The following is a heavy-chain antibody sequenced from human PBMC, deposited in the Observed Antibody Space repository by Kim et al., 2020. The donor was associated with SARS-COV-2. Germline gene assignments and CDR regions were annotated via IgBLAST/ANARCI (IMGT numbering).Heavy chain of an antibody. CDR1: GYTFTGYY. J-gene: IGHJ6*02. D-gene: IGHD3-10*01. CDR3: ARTGSGGYYYYYGMDV. Sequence: ASVKVSCKASGYTFTGYYMHWVRQAPGQGLEWMGWINPNSGGTNYAQKFQGRVTMTRDTSISTAYMELSRLRSDDTAVDYCARTGSGGYYYYYGMDVWGQGTTVTVSS. CDR2: INPNSGGT. V-gene: IGHV1-2*02.